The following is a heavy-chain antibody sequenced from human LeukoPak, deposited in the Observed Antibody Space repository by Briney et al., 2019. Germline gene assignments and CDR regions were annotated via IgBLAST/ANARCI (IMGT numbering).Heavy chain of an antibody. CDR1: GFTFSSYV. V-gene: IGHV3-23*01. J-gene: IGHJ5*02. D-gene: IGHD6-13*01. Sequence: GGSLRLSCAASGFTFSSYVMSWVRQAPGKGLEWVSAISGSGGSTYYADSVKGRFTISRDNAKNSLYLQMNSLRAEDTAVYYCARDVKIREQQLVRWFDPWGQGTLVTVSS. CDR3: ARDVKIREQQLVRWFDP. CDR2: ISGSGGST.